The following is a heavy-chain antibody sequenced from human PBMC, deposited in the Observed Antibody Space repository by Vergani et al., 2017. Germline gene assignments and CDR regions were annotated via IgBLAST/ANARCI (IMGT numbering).Heavy chain of an antibody. J-gene: IGHJ2*01. Sequence: QMQFQESGPGLVKASETLSLPCTVSGDSIISRSYYWGWIGQPPGKGLEWIGSIYNSGNGDSSSSLKRRVTISADTSKNQFSLRLTSVTAADTAVYYCASGKYYSDSTSHFRGRYFDVWGRGTLVTVPS. CDR2: IYNSGNG. D-gene: IGHD3-16*01. CDR3: ASGKYYSDSTSHFRGRYFDV. V-gene: IGHV4-39*01. CDR1: GDSIISRSYY.